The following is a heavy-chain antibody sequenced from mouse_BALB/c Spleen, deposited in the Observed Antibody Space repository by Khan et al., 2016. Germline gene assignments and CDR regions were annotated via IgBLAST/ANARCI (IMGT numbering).Heavy chain of an antibody. CDR2: IYPGDGDT. Sequence: QVQLQQPGSELARPGASVKLSCKASGYTFTNYWMQWIKQRPGQGLEWIGAIYPGDGDTRYAQKFKGKTTLTADTSSSTVYMQLDNLASEDSAVYDCARGYCSSFVAWFTYWGQGTLVTVSA. CDR3: ARGYCSSFVAWFTY. V-gene: IGHV1-87*01. CDR1: GYTFTNYW. J-gene: IGHJ3*01. D-gene: IGHD1-1*01.